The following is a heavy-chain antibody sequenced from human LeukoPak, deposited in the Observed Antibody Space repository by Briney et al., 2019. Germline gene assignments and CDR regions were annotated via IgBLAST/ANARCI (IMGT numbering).Heavy chain of an antibody. D-gene: IGHD3-10*01. CDR2: INPNSGGT. Sequence: ASVKVSCKASGGTFSSYAISWVRQAPGQGLEWLGWINPNSGGTNYAQKFQGRVTMTRDTSINTAYMELNRLRLDDTAVYYCARPDYGSGNYYYFEYWGQGTLVTVSS. V-gene: IGHV1-2*02. CDR1: GGTFSSYA. CDR3: ARPDYGSGNYYYFEY. J-gene: IGHJ4*02.